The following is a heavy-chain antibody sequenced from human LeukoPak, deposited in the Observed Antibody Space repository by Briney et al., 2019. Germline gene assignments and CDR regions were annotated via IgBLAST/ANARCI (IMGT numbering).Heavy chain of an antibody. Sequence: GASVNVSCKASGYTFTSYYMHWVRQATGQGLEWMGWMNPNSGNTGYAQKFQGRVTITRNTSISTAYMELSSLRSEDTAVYYCARVRFLEWSPAAGFDPWGQGTLVTVSS. D-gene: IGHD3-3*01. J-gene: IGHJ5*02. V-gene: IGHV1-8*03. CDR3: ARVRFLEWSPAAGFDP. CDR2: MNPNSGNT. CDR1: GYTFTSYY.